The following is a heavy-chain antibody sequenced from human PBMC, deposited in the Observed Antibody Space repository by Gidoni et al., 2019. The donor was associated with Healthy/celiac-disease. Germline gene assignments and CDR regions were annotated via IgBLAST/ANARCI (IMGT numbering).Heavy chain of an antibody. Sequence: EVQLVESGGGLVKPGGSLRLSCAASGFTFSNAWMSWVRQAPGKGLEWVGRIKSKPYGGTTNYAAPVKGRFTISRDDSKNTLYLQMNSLKTEDTAVYYCTTDVLVDTAMVRFDYYYYGMDVWGQGTTVTVSS. J-gene: IGHJ6*02. D-gene: IGHD5-18*01. CDR2: IKSKPYGGTT. V-gene: IGHV3-15*01. CDR3: TTDVLVDTAMVRFDYYYYGMDV. CDR1: GFTFSNAW.